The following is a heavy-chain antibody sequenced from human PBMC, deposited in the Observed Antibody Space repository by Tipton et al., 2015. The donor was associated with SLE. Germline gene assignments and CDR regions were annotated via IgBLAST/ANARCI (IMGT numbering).Heavy chain of an antibody. CDR3: ARAPEGDLLGGMDV. V-gene: IGHV4-59*11. CDR1: GGSISGHY. Sequence: TLSLTCTVSGGSISGHYWSWIRQPPGKGLEWIGYIHYTGSTHYNPSLESRVTMSVDTSKNQFSLKVRPLTAADTAVYYCARAPEGDLLGGMDVWGQGTPVTVSS. CDR2: IHYTGST. J-gene: IGHJ6*02. D-gene: IGHD3-16*01.